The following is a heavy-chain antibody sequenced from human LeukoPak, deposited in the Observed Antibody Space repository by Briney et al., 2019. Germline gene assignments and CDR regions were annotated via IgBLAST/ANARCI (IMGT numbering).Heavy chain of an antibody. CDR2: IKQDGSEK. J-gene: IGHJ4*02. V-gene: IGHV3-7*01. D-gene: IGHD1-1*01. CDR1: GFTFSSDW. Sequence: AGGSLRLSCEASGFTFSSDWMTWVRQAPEKGLEWVANIKQDGSEKYYVDSVKGRFTISRDNAKNSLFLQMNSLTAEDTAVYYCARGGTTFEHWGQGTLVTVSS. CDR3: ARGGTTFEH.